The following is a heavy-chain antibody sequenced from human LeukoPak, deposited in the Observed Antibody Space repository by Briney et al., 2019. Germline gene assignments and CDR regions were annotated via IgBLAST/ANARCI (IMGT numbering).Heavy chain of an antibody. V-gene: IGHV3-30*02. Sequence: GGSLRLSCAASGFTFSSYGMHWVRQAPGKGLEWVAFIRYDGSNKYYADSVKGRFTISRDNSKNTLYLQMNSLRAEDTAVYYCAKGKGIYTRYYYYYMDVWGKGTTVTVSS. CDR2: IRYDGSNK. J-gene: IGHJ6*03. D-gene: IGHD6-13*01. CDR3: AKGKGIYTRYYYYYMDV. CDR1: GFTFSSYG.